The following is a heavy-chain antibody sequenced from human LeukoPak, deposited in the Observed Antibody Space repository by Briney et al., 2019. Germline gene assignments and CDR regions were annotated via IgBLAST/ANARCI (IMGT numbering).Heavy chain of an antibody. CDR3: ARRGPAYSFDY. Sequence: SETLSLTCTVSGGSISSYYWSWIRQPAGKGLEWIGRIYTSGSTNYNPSLKSRVTISVDTSKNQFSLNLSSVTAADTAVYYCARRGPAYSFDYWGQGTLVTVSS. CDR1: GGSISSYY. CDR2: IYTSGST. D-gene: IGHD2-15*01. J-gene: IGHJ4*02. V-gene: IGHV4-4*07.